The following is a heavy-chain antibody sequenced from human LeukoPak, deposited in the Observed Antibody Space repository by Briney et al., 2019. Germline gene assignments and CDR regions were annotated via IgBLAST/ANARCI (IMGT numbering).Heavy chain of an antibody. CDR1: GFTFSSYA. CDR2: ISGSGGST. J-gene: IGHJ3*02. Sequence: PGGSLRLSCAASGFTFSSYAMSWVRQAPGKGLEWVSAISGSGGSTYYADSMKGRFTISRDNSKNTLYLQMNSLRAEDTAVYYCAKDISGWYGSFAFDIWGQGTMVTVSS. D-gene: IGHD6-19*01. V-gene: IGHV3-23*01. CDR3: AKDISGWYGSFAFDI.